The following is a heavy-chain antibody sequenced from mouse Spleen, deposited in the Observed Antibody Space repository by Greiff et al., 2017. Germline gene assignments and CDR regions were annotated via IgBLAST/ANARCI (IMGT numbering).Heavy chain of an antibody. J-gene: IGHJ2*01. D-gene: IGHD2-1*01. CDR1: GYTFTSYW. CDR3: ARRTGNYPYFDY. CDR2: IDPSDSET. V-gene: IGHV1-52*01. Sequence: VQLQQPGAELVRPGSSVKLSCKASGYTFTSYWMHWVKQRPIQGLEWIGNIDPSDSETHYNQKFKDKATLTVDKSSSTAYMQLSSLTSEDSAVYYCARRTGNYPYFDYWGQGTTLTVSS.